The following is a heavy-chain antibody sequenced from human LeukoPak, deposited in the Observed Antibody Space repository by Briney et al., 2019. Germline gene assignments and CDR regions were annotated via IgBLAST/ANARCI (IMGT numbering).Heavy chain of an antibody. CDR1: GFTFSSYA. Sequence: GGSLRLSCAASGFTFSSYAMSWVRQAPGKGLEWISAISGSGTTKYYADSVKGLFTISRDNSKNTLYLQMNSLRAEDTAVYYCASTTPDYYDSSGYFDYWGQGTLVTVSS. CDR2: ISGSGTTK. V-gene: IGHV3-23*01. CDR3: ASTTPDYYDSSGYFDY. J-gene: IGHJ4*02. D-gene: IGHD3-22*01.